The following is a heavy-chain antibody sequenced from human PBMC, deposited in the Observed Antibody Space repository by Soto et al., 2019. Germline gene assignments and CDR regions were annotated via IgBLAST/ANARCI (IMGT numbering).Heavy chain of an antibody. CDR3: ARFGSAPYYYYGVDV. Sequence: QVQLVQSETEVKKPGASVKVSCKASGYIFTNYDITWVRQAPAQGLEWMGWVSGYTGNTKYAQKFQDRVTMTTDTSTSTVYMELRSLRSDDTAVYYCARFGSAPYYYYGVDVWGQGTTVFVSS. V-gene: IGHV1-18*01. CDR2: VSGYTGNT. CDR1: GYIFTNYD. D-gene: IGHD3-10*01. J-gene: IGHJ6*02.